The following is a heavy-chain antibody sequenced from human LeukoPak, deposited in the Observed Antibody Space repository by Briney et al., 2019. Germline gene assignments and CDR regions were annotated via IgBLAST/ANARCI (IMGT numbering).Heavy chain of an antibody. CDR1: GFTFSSYE. CDR3: ARGGAYYYDSSGPEGYFQH. J-gene: IGHJ1*01. CDR2: ISSSGSTI. Sequence: GGSLRLSCAASGFTFSSYEMNWVRRAPGKGLEWVSYISSSGSTIYYADSVKGRFTISRDNAKNSLYLQMSSLRAEDTAVYYCARGGAYYYDSSGPEGYFQHWGQGTLVTVSS. V-gene: IGHV3-48*03. D-gene: IGHD3-22*01.